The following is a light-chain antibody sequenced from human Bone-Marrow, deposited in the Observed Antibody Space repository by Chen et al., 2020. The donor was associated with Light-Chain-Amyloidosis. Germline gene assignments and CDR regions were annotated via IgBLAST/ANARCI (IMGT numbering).Light chain of an antibody. CDR1: DLPTKY. CDR2: RDT. J-gene: IGLJ2*01. V-gene: IGLV3-25*03. CDR3: QSADSSGTYEVR. Sequence: SYELTQPPSVSVSPGQTARITCSGDDLPTKYAYWYQQKPGQAPVLVIHRDTERPSGISERFSGSSSGTTATLTISGGQAEGEADYHCQSADSSGTYEVRFGGGTKLTVL.